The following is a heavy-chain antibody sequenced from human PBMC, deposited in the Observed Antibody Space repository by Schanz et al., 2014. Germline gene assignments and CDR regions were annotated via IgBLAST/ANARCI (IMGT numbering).Heavy chain of an antibody. CDR3: ARDTTWRLDL. D-gene: IGHD1-1*01. J-gene: IGHJ2*01. CDR2: ISYSGST. Sequence: QVQLQESGPGLVKPSQTLSLTCSVSGGSISSGSYYWSWIRQHPGKGLEWIGFISYSGSTYYNPSRKSRVTISLDTSKNQFSLTLTSLTAADTAVYYCARDTTWRLDLWGRGTLVTVSS. CDR1: GGSISSGSYY. V-gene: IGHV4-31*03.